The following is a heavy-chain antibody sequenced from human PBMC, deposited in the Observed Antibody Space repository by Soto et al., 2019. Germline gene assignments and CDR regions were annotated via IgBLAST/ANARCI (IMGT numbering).Heavy chain of an antibody. CDR2: SEYTGSI. D-gene: IGHD1-26*01. V-gene: IGHV4-59*01. CDR1: GVSITSLH. Sequence: SETLSLTCVVYGVSITSLHWRWIRDFPGKRLEWIAYSEYTGSINYNPSLLRRVNISLETYKNQLILKLTSMTAADTAVYYCARDMHAGFTHYFVPWGQGTLVTVSS. CDR3: ARDMHAGFTHYFVP. J-gene: IGHJ5*02.